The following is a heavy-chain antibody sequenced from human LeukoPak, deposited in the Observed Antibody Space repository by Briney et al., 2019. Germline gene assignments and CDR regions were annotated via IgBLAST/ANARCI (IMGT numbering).Heavy chain of an antibody. V-gene: IGHV3-53*01. D-gene: IGHD3-16*01. CDR3: ARGGVRGSYYYFDY. CDR2: IFGGGST. J-gene: IGHJ4*02. CDR1: GFTVSTNY. Sequence: GSLRLSCAASGFTVSTNYMSWVRQAPGKGLEWVSVIFGGGSTYYADSVKGRFTISRDNSKNTLYLQMNSLSAEDTAVYYCARGGVRGSYYYFDYWGQGTLVTVSS.